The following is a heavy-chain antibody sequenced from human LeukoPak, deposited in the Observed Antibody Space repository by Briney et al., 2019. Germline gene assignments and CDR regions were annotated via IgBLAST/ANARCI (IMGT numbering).Heavy chain of an antibody. J-gene: IGHJ4*02. CDR1: GYSFTSYC. D-gene: IGHD3-22*01. CDR2: IYPGDSDT. V-gene: IGHV5-51*01. CDR3: ARLPGEDSSGSGSLDY. Sequence: GESLKISCKGSGYSFTSYCIGWVRQMPGKGLEWMGIIYPGDSDTRYSPSFQGQVTISADKSISTAYLQWSSLKASDTAMYYCARLPGEDSSGSGSLDYWGQGTLVTVSS.